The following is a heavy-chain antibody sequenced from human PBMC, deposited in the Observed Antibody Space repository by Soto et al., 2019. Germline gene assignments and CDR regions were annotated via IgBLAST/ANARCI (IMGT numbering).Heavy chain of an antibody. CDR2: INAGNGNT. D-gene: IGHD6-19*01. V-gene: IGHV1-3*05. J-gene: IGHJ4*02. CDR1: GYTFTSYA. CDR3: ARPRGWYVSDY. Sequence: QVQLVQSGAEEKKPGASVKVSCKASGYTFTSYAMHWVRQAPGQRLEWMGWINAGNGNTKYSQKSQGRVTITRDTPASTAYMELSRLRSEDTAVYYCARPRGWYVSDYWGQGPLVTASS.